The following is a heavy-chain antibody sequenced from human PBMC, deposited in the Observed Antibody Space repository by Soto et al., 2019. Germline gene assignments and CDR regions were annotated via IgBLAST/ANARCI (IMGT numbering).Heavy chain of an antibody. CDR2: IYHSGST. J-gene: IGHJ5*02. V-gene: IGHV4-38-2*02. Sequence: SETLSLTCAVSGYSISSGYYWGWIRQPPGKGLEWIGSIYHSGSTYYNPSLKSRVTISVDTSKNQFSLKLSSVTAADTAVYYCARESADCSSTSCPFDPWGQGTLVTVSS. CDR3: ARESADCSSTSCPFDP. D-gene: IGHD2-2*01. CDR1: GYSISSGYY.